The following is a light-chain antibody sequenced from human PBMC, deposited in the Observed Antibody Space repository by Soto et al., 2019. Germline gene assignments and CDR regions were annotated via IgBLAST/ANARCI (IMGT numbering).Light chain of an antibody. CDR3: CSYAGSYTHYL. Sequence: QSALTQPRSVSGSPGQSVTISCTGTSSDVGGYNYVSWYQQHPGKAPKLMIYDVSKRPSGVPDRFSGSKSGNTASLTISGLLAEDEDDYYCCSYAGSYTHYLFGTGTKVTVL. J-gene: IGLJ1*01. CDR2: DVS. CDR1: SSDVGGYNY. V-gene: IGLV2-11*01.